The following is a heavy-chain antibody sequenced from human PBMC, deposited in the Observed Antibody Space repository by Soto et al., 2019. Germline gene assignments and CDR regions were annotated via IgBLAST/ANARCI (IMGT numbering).Heavy chain of an antibody. Sequence: TLSLTCSVAGGTIISGGYCWSWNSQHPGKGLEWIGYIYYSGSTNYNPSLKSRVTISVDTSKNQFSLKLSSVTAADTAVYYCARVRPPPHILTGLSDYWGQGTLVTVSS. CDR3: ARVRPPPHILTGLSDY. CDR1: GGTIISGGYC. J-gene: IGHJ4*02. D-gene: IGHD3-9*01. CDR2: IYYSGST. V-gene: IGHV4-31*03.